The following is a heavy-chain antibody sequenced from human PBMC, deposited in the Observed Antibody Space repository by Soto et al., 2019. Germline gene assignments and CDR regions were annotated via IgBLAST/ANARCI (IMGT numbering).Heavy chain of an antibody. CDR2: INSDGSNI. J-gene: IGHJ4*02. V-gene: IGHV3-74*01. CDR1: GFTFTNYW. Sequence: EVQLVESGGGLVQPGGSLKLSCEASGFTFTNYWIHWVRQAPGKGLVWVSRINSDGSNINYADFVKGRFTISRDNAKTTVSLQMNSLRAEDTAVYFCASSATGLYGDYNWGQGALVTVSS. D-gene: IGHD4-17*01. CDR3: ASSATGLYGDYN.